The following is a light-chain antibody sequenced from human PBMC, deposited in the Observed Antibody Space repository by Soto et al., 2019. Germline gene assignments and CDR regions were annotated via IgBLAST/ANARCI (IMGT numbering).Light chain of an antibody. CDR1: QSINAH. CDR3: QQYNNWLWA. Sequence: EVVMTQSPATLSVSPGERVTLSCRASQSINAHLAWYQQKPGQAPRLLIHGASTRATGIPARFSGSGFWKEFILPISSLQSEDFAVYYCQQYNNWLWAFGQGTKVEIQ. CDR2: GAS. V-gene: IGKV3-15*01. J-gene: IGKJ1*01.